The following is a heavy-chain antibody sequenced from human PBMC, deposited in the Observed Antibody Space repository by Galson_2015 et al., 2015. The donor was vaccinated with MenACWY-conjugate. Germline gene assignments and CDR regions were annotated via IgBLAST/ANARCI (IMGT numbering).Heavy chain of an antibody. CDR2: IYSSGST. J-gene: IGHJ4*02. Sequence: QVQLQESGPGLVKPSETLSLTCTVSGGSVSSGSYWTWIRQPPGKGLEWIGLIYSSGSTTYNPSLTIRVTISLDMPKTQVSLKLSSVTAADTAVYYCAREYNKWGQGTLVTVSS. D-gene: IGHD1-14*01. CDR1: GGSVSSGSY. V-gene: IGHV4-61*01. CDR3: AREYNK.